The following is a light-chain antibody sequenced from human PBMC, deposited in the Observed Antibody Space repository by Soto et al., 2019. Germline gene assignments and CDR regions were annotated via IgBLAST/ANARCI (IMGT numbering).Light chain of an antibody. CDR1: SSDVGGYNY. CDR3: SSFSGFSTV. CDR2: EVT. J-gene: IGLJ1*01. Sequence: QSALTQPPSASGFPGQSVTISCTGTSSDVGGYNYVSWYQQHPGKAPRLVIYEVTKRPSGVPDRFSGSKSGNTASLTVSGLQADDEADYYCSSFSGFSTVFGTGTKLTVL. V-gene: IGLV2-8*01.